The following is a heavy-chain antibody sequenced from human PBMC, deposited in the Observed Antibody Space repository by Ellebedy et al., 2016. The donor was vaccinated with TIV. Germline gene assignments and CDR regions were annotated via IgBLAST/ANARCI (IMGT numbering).Heavy chain of an antibody. CDR1: GFTFSLNW. V-gene: IGHV3-7*01. Sequence: GESLKISCAASGFTFSLNWMYWVRQAPGKGLEWVANIKEDGSEEYYVDSVKGRFTISRDNAKNSLYLQMDSLRAEDTAVYYCARDTVPAALDAFDIWGQGTMVTVSS. CDR2: IKEDGSEE. CDR3: ARDTVPAALDAFDI. D-gene: IGHD2-2*01. J-gene: IGHJ3*02.